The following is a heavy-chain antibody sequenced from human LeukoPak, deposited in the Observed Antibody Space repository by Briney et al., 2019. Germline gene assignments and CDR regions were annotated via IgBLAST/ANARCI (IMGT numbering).Heavy chain of an antibody. Sequence: PGESLQISCQGSGFGFPRYWIGWVRPVPGKGLGWMGIMYPGDSDTRYSPSFQGQVTISADKSISTAYLQWSTLKAPDTAMYYCASTLNNGYDPFDYWRQGTLVTVSS. CDR3: ASTLNNGYDPFDY. V-gene: IGHV5-51*01. CDR1: GFGFPRYW. J-gene: IGHJ4*02. CDR2: MYPGDSDT. D-gene: IGHD5-12*01.